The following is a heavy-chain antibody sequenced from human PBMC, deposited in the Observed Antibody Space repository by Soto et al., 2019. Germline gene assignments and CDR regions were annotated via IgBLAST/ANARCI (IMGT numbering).Heavy chain of an antibody. CDR3: ASDLGYRSGGSCPRLGIIDY. J-gene: IGHJ4*02. V-gene: IGHV3-33*01. Sequence: QVQLVESGGGVVQPGRSLRLSCAASGFTSSSYGMHWVLQAPGKGLEWVAVIWYDGSNKYYADSVKGRFTISRDNSKNTLYLQMNSLRAEDTAVYYCASDLGYRSGGSCPRLGIIDYWGQGTLVTVSS. D-gene: IGHD2-15*01. CDR1: GFTSSSYG. CDR2: IWYDGSNK.